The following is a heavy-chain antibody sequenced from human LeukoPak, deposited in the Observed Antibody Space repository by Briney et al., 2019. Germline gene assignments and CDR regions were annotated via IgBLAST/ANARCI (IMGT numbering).Heavy chain of an antibody. Sequence: GGSLRLSCAASGFTFSSYAMSWVRQAPGKGLEWVSAISGSGGSTYYADSVKGRFTISRDNSKNTLYLQMNSLRAEDPAVYYCAKTAYSSGWYHGYFDYWGQGTLVTVSS. D-gene: IGHD6-19*01. J-gene: IGHJ4*02. V-gene: IGHV3-23*01. CDR2: ISGSGGST. CDR3: AKTAYSSGWYHGYFDY. CDR1: GFTFSSYA.